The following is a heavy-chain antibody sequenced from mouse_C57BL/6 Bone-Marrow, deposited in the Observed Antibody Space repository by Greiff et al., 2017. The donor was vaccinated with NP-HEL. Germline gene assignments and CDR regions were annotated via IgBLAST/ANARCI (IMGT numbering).Heavy chain of an antibody. Sequence: VQLQQPGAELVKPGASVKLSCKASGYTFTSYWMHWVKQRPGQGLEWIGMIHPNSGSTNYNEKFKSKATLTVDKSSSTAYMQLSSLTSEDVAVYYCARWGWDDGMDYWGQGTSVTVSS. CDR3: ARWGWDDGMDY. D-gene: IGHD4-1*01. CDR2: IHPNSGST. CDR1: GYTFTSYW. J-gene: IGHJ4*01. V-gene: IGHV1-64*01.